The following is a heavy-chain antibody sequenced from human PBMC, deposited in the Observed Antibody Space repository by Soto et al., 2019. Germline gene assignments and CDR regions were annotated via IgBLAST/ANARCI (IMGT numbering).Heavy chain of an antibody. V-gene: IGHV3-53*01. CDR3: ARSSFPGIAAAGTDY. Sequence: GGSLRLSCAASGFTVSSNYMSWVRQAPGKGLEWVSVIYSGGSTYYADSVKGRFTISRDNSKNTLYLQMNSLRAEDTAVYYCARSSFPGIAAAGTDYWGQVTLVTVSS. CDR1: GFTVSSNY. CDR2: IYSGGST. D-gene: IGHD6-13*01. J-gene: IGHJ4*02.